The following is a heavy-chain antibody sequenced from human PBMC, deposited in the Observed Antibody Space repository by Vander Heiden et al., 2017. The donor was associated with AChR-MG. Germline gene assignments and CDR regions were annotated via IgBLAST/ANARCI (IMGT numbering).Heavy chain of an antibody. J-gene: IGHJ5*02. CDR2: INWNGGST. CDR1: GFPFDDYG. CDR3: ARAPTGYSYGYVWFDP. Sequence: EVQLVESGGGVVRPGGSLRLSCAASGFPFDDYGMSWVRQAPGKGLEWVSGINWNGGSTGYADSVKGRFTISRDNAKNSLYLQMNSLRAEDTALYHCARAPTGYSYGYVWFDPWGQGTLVTVSS. D-gene: IGHD5-18*01. V-gene: IGHV3-20*01.